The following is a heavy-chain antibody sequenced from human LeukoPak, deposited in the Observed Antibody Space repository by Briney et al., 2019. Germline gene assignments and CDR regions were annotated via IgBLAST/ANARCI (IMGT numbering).Heavy chain of an antibody. CDR1: GSTFSSYE. J-gene: IGHJ4*02. CDR2: ISSSDSTI. CDR3: ARTIEMATISYFDY. V-gene: IGHV3-48*03. D-gene: IGHD5-24*01. Sequence: GGSLRLSCAASGSTFSSYEMNWVRQAPGKGLEWVSYISSSDSTIYYADSVKGRFTISRDNAKNSLYLQMNSLRAGDTAVYYCARTIEMATISYFDYWGQGTLVTVSS.